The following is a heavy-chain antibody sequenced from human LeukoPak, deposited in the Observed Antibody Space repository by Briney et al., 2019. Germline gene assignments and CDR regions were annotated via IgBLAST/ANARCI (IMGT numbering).Heavy chain of an antibody. CDR3: ARDDGTFPIFPYY. CDR1: GFTFSSYA. V-gene: IGHV3-30-3*01. CDR2: MSYDGGIK. Sequence: GGSLRLSCAASGFTFSSYAMHWVRQAPGKGLEWVAVMSYDGGIKHYADSVKGRFTISRDNSKNTLYLQMNSLRADDTAVYYCARDDGTFPIFPYYWGQGTLVTVSS. J-gene: IGHJ4*02. D-gene: IGHD3-9*01.